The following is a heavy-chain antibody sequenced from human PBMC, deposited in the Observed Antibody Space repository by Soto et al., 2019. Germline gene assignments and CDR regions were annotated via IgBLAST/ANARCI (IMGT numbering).Heavy chain of an antibody. Sequence: QVQIVQSGAEVKKPGASVKLSCKGSGYTFSYYNVHWVRQAPGQRLEWMGWIHADNGNAKYSQKFQGRVTITRDPSGNTAYMELSILRSEDTAVYYCTRELDYWYFDLWGRGTLVSVSS. V-gene: IGHV1-3*01. CDR3: TRELDYWYFDL. J-gene: IGHJ2*01. CDR2: IHADNGNA. CDR1: GYTFSYYN. D-gene: IGHD1-1*01.